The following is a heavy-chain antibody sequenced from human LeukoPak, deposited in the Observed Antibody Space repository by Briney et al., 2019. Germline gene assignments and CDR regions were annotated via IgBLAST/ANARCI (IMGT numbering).Heavy chain of an antibody. D-gene: IGHD2-2*01. CDR1: GGSISSGDYY. V-gene: IGHV4-30-4*01. CDR3: ARVRVQDCSSTSCYQYYFDY. CDR2: IYYSGST. Sequence: PSETLSLTCTVSGGSISSGDYYWSWIRQPPGKGLEWIGYIYYSGSTYYNPSLKSRVTISVDTSKNQFSLKLSSVTAADTAVYYCARVRVQDCSSTSCYQYYFDYWGQGTLVTVSS. J-gene: IGHJ4*02.